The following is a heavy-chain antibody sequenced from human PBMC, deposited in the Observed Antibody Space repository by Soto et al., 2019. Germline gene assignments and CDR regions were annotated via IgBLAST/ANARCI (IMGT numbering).Heavy chain of an antibody. Sequence: GSLRLSCAASGFTFSIYAMSWVRQAPGKGLEWVSAISGSGGSTYYADSVKGRFTISRDNSKNTLYLQMNSLRAEDTAVYYCARRGDTALLRWAFDIWGQGTMVTVSS. CDR2: ISGSGGST. J-gene: IGHJ3*02. CDR1: GFTFSIYA. CDR3: ARRGDTALLRWAFDI. V-gene: IGHV3-23*01. D-gene: IGHD2-21*01.